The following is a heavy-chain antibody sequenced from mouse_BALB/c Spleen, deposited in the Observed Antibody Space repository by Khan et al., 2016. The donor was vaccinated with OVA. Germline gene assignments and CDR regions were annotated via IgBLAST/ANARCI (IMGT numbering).Heavy chain of an antibody. D-gene: IGHD2-14*01. V-gene: IGHV1-18*01. Sequence: QLQQSGPELVKPGASVKISCKTSGFTFTEYTMHWVKQSHGKSLEWIGGIIPNSGGTNYNQKFKGKATLTVDKSSSTAYMELRSLTSEDSAVYYCARGAYYRYDGYFDVWGAGTTVTVSS. CDR2: IIPNSGGT. J-gene: IGHJ1*01. CDR1: GFTFTEYT. CDR3: ARGAYYRYDGYFDV.